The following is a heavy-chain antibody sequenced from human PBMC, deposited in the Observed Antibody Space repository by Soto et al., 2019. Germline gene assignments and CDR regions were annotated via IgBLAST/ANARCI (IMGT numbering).Heavy chain of an antibody. V-gene: IGHV1-46*01. Sequence: QVQLVQSGAEVKKPGASVKVSCKASGYTFTSYYMHWVRQAPGQGLEWMGIINPSGGSTSYAQKFQGRVTMTRDTSTSTVYMELSSLRSEDTAVYYCARGPGVLVPAAMHWFDPWGQGTLVTVSS. CDR3: ARGPGVLVPAAMHWFDP. CDR2: INPSGGST. J-gene: IGHJ5*02. CDR1: GYTFTSYY. D-gene: IGHD2-2*01.